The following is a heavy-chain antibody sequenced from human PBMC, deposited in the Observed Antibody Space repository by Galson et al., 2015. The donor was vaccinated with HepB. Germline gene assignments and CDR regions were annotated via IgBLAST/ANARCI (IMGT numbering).Heavy chain of an antibody. CDR1: GFTFTIYW. D-gene: IGHD2-2*01. V-gene: IGHV3-7*03. CDR2: INQDGSEK. CDR3: ARGNGAYCTGTSCAGGPGDY. J-gene: IGHJ4*02. Sequence: SLRLSCAASGFTFTIYWMNWVRQAPGKGLEWVANINQDGSEKYYVDSVRGRFSISRDNAKNSFYLQMNSLRVEDTAVYFCARGNGAYCTGTSCAGGPGDYWGQGTLVTVSS.